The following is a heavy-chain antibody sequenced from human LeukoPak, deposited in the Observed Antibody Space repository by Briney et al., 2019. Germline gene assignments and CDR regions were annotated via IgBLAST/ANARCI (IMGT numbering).Heavy chain of an antibody. J-gene: IGHJ4*02. V-gene: IGHV4-61*08. CDR3: ARIFDS. CDR2: IFYAGKT. Sequence: TSETLSLTCTLSGDSFRSGGLYWGWIRQPPGKGPEWIGDIFYAGKTNYSPSLKSRATISLDTSKSQFSLKLTSMTAADTAVYYCARIFDSWGQGVLVTVSS. CDR1: GDSFRSGGLY.